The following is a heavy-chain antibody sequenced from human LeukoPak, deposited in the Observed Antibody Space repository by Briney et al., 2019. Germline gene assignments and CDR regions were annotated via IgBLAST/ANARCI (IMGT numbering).Heavy chain of an antibody. CDR3: AREMCERITMIVVVDGAFDI. J-gene: IGHJ3*02. V-gene: IGHV4-39*06. D-gene: IGHD3-22*01. Sequence: SETLSLTCTVSGGSISSSSYYWAWIRQSPGRGLEWLGSGYSSWSVYYNPSLKSRVTILVDTSKNQFTLKLSSVTAAETAVYYCAREMCERITMIVVVDGAFDIWGQGTMVTVSS. CDR1: GGSISSSSYY. CDR2: GYSSWSV.